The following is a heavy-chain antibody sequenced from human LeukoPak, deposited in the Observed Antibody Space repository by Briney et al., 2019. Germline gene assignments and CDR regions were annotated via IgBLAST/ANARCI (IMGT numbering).Heavy chain of an antibody. V-gene: IGHV4-31*03. J-gene: IGHJ4*02. CDR2: IHYSGNT. D-gene: IGHD3-22*01. CDR1: DDSTSSVGYY. Sequence: PSETLSLTCTVSDDSTSSVGYYWTWIRQYPGKGLEWIGYIHYSGNTYYNPSLKSRVTISVDTSKYQFSLKLSSVTAADTAVYYCASGNGYYYRYFDYWGQGTLVTVSS. CDR3: ASGNGYYYRYFDY.